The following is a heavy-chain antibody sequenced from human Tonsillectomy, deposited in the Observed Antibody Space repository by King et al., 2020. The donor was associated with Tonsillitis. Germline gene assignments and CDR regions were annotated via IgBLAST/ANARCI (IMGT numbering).Heavy chain of an antibody. D-gene: IGHD4-17*01. CDR3: AGESSRPDYGDYEGGFDP. CDR1: GYTFIGYY. CDR2: INPNSGGT. V-gene: IGHV1-2*02. Sequence: QLVQSGAEVKKPGASVKVSCKASGYTFIGYYMHWVRQAPGQGLEWMGWINPNSGGTNYAQKFQGRVTMTRDTSISTAYMELRRLRSDDTAVYYCAGESSRPDYGDYEGGFDPWGQGTLVTVSS. J-gene: IGHJ5*02.